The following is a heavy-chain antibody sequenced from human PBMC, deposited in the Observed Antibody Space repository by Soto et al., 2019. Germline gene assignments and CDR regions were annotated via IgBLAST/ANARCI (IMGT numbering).Heavy chain of an antibody. V-gene: IGHV1-2*04. J-gene: IGHJ6*02. CDR3: ASAPYGDLLYYYYGMDV. CDR1: GYTFTGYY. CDR2: INPNSGGT. Sequence: ASVKVSCKASGYTFTGYYMHWVRQAPGQGLEWMGWINPNSGGTKYAQKFQGWVTMTRDTSISTAYMELSRLRSDDTAVYYCASAPYGDLLYYYYGMDVWGQGTTVTVSS. D-gene: IGHD4-17*01.